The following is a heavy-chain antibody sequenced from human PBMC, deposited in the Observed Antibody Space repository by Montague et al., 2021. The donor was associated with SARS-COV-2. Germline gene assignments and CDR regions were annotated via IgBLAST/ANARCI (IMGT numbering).Heavy chain of an antibody. J-gene: IGHJ4*02. V-gene: IGHV4-61*08. CDR1: GGSVSSGGFY. CDR2: MYSSGST. D-gene: IGHD1-26*01. Sequence: SETLSLTCTVSGGSVSSGGFYWNWIRQPPGKGLEWIGHMYSSGSTNYNPSLKSRVTISLDASKNQFSLRLSSVTPADTAVYYCTREGGYWSQGTLVTVSS. CDR3: TREGGY.